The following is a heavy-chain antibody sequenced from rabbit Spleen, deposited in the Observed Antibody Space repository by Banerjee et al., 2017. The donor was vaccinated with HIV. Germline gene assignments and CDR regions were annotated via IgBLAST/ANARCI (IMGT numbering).Heavy chain of an antibody. CDR2: INTATGKP. CDR1: GFSFGDRDV. CDR3: ARDLVGVIGWKFYV. V-gene: IGHV1S45*01. D-gene: IGHD1-1*01. Sequence: QEQLKESGGGLVQPGGSLKLSCKASGFSFGDRDVMCWVRQAPGKGLEWIACINTATGKPVYASWAKGRFTISKTSSTTVTLQMTSLTAADTATYFCARDLVGVIGWKFYVWGQGTLVTVS. J-gene: IGHJ3*01.